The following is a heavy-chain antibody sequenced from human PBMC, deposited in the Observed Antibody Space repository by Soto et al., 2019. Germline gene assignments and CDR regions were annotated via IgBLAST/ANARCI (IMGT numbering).Heavy chain of an antibody. CDR2: INPSGGST. D-gene: IGHD2-21*02. Sequence: XSVKVSWNASGYTFASYYMHWVRQAPGQGLEWMGIINPSGGSTSYAQKFQGRVTMTRDTSTSTVYMELSSLRSEDTAVYYCARDEVEVAGLIVVVTAGIFDHWGQGTLVTVSS. CDR3: ARDEVEVAGLIVVVTAGIFDH. V-gene: IGHV1-46*01. J-gene: IGHJ5*02. CDR1: GYTFASYY.